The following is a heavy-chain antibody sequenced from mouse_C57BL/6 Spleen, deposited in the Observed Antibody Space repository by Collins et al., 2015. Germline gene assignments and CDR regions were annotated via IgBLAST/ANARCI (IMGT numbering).Heavy chain of an antibody. J-gene: IGHJ1*01. Sequence: EVQLQQSGPELVKPGASVKMSCKASGYTFTSYVMHWVKQKPGQGLEWIGYINPYNDGTKYNEKFKGKATLTPDKSSSTAYMELSSLTSEDSAVYYCARKGFYYGNYWYFDVWGAGTTVTVSS. CDR1: GYTFTSYV. D-gene: IGHD2-1*01. CDR3: ARKGFYYGNYWYFDV. V-gene: IGHV1-14*01. CDR2: INPYNDGT.